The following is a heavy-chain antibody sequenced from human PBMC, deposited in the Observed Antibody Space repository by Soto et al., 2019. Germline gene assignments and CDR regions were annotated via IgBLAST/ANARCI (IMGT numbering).Heavy chain of an antibody. D-gene: IGHD2-2*01. CDR2: ISSSSSTI. CDR1: GFTFSSYS. V-gene: IGHV3-48*01. CDR3: ALVVPAAMFASDI. Sequence: EVQLVESGGGLVQPGGSLRLSCAASGFTFSSYSMNWVRQAPGKGLEWVSYISSSSSTIYYADSVKGRFTISRDNAKNSLYLQMNSLRAEDTAVYYCALVVPAAMFASDIWGQGTMVTVSS. J-gene: IGHJ3*02.